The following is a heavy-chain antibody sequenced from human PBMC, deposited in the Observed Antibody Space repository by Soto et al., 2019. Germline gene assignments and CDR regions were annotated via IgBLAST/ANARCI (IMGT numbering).Heavy chain of an antibody. CDR1: GGTFSSYT. CDR3: ATTGVELMAAGPRNYYYYYMDV. Sequence: GASVKVSCKASGGTFSSYTISWVRQAPGQGLEWMGRIIPILGIANYAQKFQGRVTITADKSTSTAYMELSSLRSEDTAVYYCATTGVELMAAGPRNYYYYYMDVWGKGTTVTVSS. D-gene: IGHD6-19*01. J-gene: IGHJ6*03. V-gene: IGHV1-69*02. CDR2: IIPILGIA.